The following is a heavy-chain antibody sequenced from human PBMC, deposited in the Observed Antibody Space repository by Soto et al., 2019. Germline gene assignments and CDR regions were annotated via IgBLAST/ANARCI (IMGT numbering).Heavy chain of an antibody. CDR1: GFTFSGYA. J-gene: IGHJ6*02. CDR2: VSYTGNNK. V-gene: IGHV3-30*04. CDR3: SRDRGGRSSLFAMDV. Sequence: GSLRLSCTASGFTFSGYAMYWVRQAPGKGLEWVAFVSYTGNNKYYADSVKGRFSISRDNSKNTLFLEVASLRGEDTAVYYCSRDRGGRSSLFAMDVWGQGTTVTVSS. D-gene: IGHD6-6*01.